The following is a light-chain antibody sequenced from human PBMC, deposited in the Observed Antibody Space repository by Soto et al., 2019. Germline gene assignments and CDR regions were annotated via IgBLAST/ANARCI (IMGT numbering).Light chain of an antibody. CDR2: AAS. V-gene: IGKV1-27*01. Sequence: DIQMTQSPTSLSASVGDRVTITCRASKGIRNFVAWYQQKPGKPPKPLIYAASTLQSGVPSRFSGSGSGTDFTLTINSLQPEDVATYSCQKYSSVPVFGPGTKVEI. J-gene: IGKJ3*01. CDR3: QKYSSVPV. CDR1: KGIRNF.